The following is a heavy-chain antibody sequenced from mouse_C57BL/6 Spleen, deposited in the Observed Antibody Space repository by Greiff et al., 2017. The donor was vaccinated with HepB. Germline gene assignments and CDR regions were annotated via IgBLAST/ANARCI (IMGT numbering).Heavy chain of an antibody. D-gene: IGHD1-1*01. V-gene: IGHV1-54*01. Sequence: VQLVESGAELVRPGTSVKVSCKASGYAFTNYLIEWVKQRPGQGLEWIGVINPGSGGTNYNEKFKGKATLTADKSSSTAYMQLSSLTSEDSAVYFCARYDTTVVDWYFDVWGTGTTVTVSS. CDR3: ARYDTTVVDWYFDV. CDR1: GYAFTNYL. J-gene: IGHJ1*03. CDR2: INPGSGGT.